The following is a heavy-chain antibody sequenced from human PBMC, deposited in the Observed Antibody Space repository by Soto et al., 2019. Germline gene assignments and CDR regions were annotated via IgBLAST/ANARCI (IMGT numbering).Heavy chain of an antibody. CDR1: GASITSDKSY. V-gene: IGHV4-30-4*01. J-gene: IGHJ4*02. CDR2: IYNGGST. CDR3: TKGPSGDKVDY. D-gene: IGHD7-27*01. Sequence: QLQRHGSGPGLVEPSQTLSLTCTVSGASITSDKSYCWAWVRQSPEKGLEWIGHIYNGGSTYHNPSLNSRASISVDTSKNQFSLRLNSVSAADTAVYYCTKGPSGDKVDYWGQGILVTVSS.